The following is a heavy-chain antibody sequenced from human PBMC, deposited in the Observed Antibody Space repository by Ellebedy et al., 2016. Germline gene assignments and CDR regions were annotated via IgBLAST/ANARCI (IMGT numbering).Heavy chain of an antibody. V-gene: IGHV1-18*01. CDR1: GYTFTSHG. J-gene: IGHJ3*02. Sequence: ASVKVSCKASGYTFTSHGLSWVRQVPGRGLEWMGWISAYDGDTNYAHNLQGRVTMTTDTSTTTAYMELRSLRSDDTAVYYCARDYYYTSSGYYEDAFDIWGQGTMVTVSS. D-gene: IGHD3-22*01. CDR3: ARDYYYTSSGYYEDAFDI. CDR2: ISAYDGDT.